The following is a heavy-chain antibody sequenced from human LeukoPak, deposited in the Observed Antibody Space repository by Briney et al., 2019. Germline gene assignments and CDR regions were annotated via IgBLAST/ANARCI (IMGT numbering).Heavy chain of an antibody. V-gene: IGHV1-8*02. Sequence: GASVKVSCKASGYTFTSYGISWVRQAPGQGLEWMGWMNPNSGNTGYAQKFQGRVTMTRNTSISTAYMELSSLRSEDTAVYYCARYFGDYDAFDIWGQGTMVTVSS. CDR1: GYTFTSYG. J-gene: IGHJ3*02. CDR2: MNPNSGNT. CDR3: ARYFGDYDAFDI. D-gene: IGHD4-17*01.